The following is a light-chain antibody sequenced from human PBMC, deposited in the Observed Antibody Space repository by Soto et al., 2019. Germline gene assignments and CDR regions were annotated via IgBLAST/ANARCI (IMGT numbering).Light chain of an antibody. Sequence: QSALTQPPSASGTPGQRVTISCSGSSSNIGSNTVDWYQQFPGTAPKLLIFRDAQRPSGVPDRFSGSKSGTSASLAISGLQSEDEADYYCAAWDDSLNGPVFGGGTQLTGL. CDR3: AAWDDSLNGPV. CDR1: SSNIGSNT. V-gene: IGLV1-44*01. J-gene: IGLJ3*02. CDR2: RDA.